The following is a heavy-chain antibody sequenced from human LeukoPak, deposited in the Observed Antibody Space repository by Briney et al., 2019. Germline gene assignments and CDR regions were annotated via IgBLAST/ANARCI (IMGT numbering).Heavy chain of an antibody. CDR3: AFPYYYDSSGYGY. CDR2: INTNSGGT. Sequence: ASVKVSRKASGYTFTGCYMHWVRRAPGQGLEWMGWINTNSGGTNYAQKFQGRVTMTRDTSISTAYMELSRLRSDDTAVYYCAFPYYYDSSGYGYWGQGTLVTVSS. D-gene: IGHD3-22*01. CDR1: GYTFTGCY. J-gene: IGHJ4*02. V-gene: IGHV1-2*02.